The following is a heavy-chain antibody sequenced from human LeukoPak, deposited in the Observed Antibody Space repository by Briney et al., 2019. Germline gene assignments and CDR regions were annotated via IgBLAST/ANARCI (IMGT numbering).Heavy chain of an antibody. Sequence: SETLSLTCTVSGGSISSYYWSWIRQPPGKGLEWIGYIYYSGSTNYNPSLKSRVTISVDTSKNQFSLKLSSVTAADTAVYYCARSRSNTKYYFDYWGRGTLVTVSS. CDR2: IYYSGST. J-gene: IGHJ4*02. D-gene: IGHD2-2*01. V-gene: IGHV4-59*01. CDR3: ARSRSNTKYYFDY. CDR1: GGSISSYY.